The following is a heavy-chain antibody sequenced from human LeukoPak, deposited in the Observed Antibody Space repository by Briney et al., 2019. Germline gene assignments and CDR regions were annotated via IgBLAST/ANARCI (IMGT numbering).Heavy chain of an antibody. CDR3: ARSFTATPYYYYGMDV. J-gene: IGHJ6*02. Sequence: GASVKVSCKASGYTFTSYDINWVRQATGQGLEWMGWMNPNSGNTGYAQKFQGRVTMTRNTSISTAYMELSSLRSEDTAVYYCARSFTATPYYYYGMDVWGQGTTVTVSS. V-gene: IGHV1-8*01. D-gene: IGHD2-15*01. CDR1: GYTFTSYD. CDR2: MNPNSGNT.